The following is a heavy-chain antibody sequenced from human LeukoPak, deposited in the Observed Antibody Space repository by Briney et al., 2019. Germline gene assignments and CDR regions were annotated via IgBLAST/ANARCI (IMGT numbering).Heavy chain of an antibody. D-gene: IGHD5-12*01. V-gene: IGHV3-15*01. CDR3: TVATISPFDY. CDR1: GFTFSNAW. Sequence: KPGGPLSLSCAASGFTFSNAWMSWVRQAPGKGLEWVGRIKSKTDGGTTDYAAPVKGRFAISRDDSKNTLYLQMNSLKTEDTAVYYCTVATISPFDYWGQGTLVTVSS. J-gene: IGHJ4*02. CDR2: IKSKTDGGTT.